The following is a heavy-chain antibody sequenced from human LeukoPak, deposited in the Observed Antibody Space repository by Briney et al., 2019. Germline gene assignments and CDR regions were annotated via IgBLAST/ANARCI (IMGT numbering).Heavy chain of an antibody. CDR2: ISASNGKT. V-gene: IGHV1-18*01. Sequence: ASVRVSCKASGYTFSKHDITWERQAAGQVLEWKGWISASNGKTTYAQNFQDRVTMTTDRSTTTVYLDLRSLRSDDTAVYYCARIGDVLTFLEWPQKIFDFWGQGTLVTVSS. D-gene: IGHD3-3*02. CDR1: GYTFSKHD. J-gene: IGHJ4*02. CDR3: ARIGDVLTFLEWPQKIFDF.